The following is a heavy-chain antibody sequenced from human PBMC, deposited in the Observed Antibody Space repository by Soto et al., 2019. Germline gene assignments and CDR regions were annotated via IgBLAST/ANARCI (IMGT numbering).Heavy chain of an antibody. CDR2: ISNDGNRQ. Sequence: QEPLMESGGGVVQPGRSLRLSCVASGFSFSSQAMHWVRQAPGKGLEWVAAISNDGNRQLYADSVKDRFTISRDNSRNTLDLQMNNLRTEYTGVYFCARDIYSYGSVGTPDIWGQGTMVTVSS. CDR3: ARDIYSYGSVGTPDI. J-gene: IGHJ3*02. V-gene: IGHV3-30-3*01. CDR1: GFSFSSQA. D-gene: IGHD5-18*01.